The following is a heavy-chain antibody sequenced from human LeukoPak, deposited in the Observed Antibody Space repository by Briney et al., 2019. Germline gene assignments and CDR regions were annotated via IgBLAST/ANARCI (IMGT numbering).Heavy chain of an antibody. V-gene: IGHV3-30*03. CDR3: ARDTFEYLDY. J-gene: IGHJ4*02. Sequence: PGGSLRLSCLASGFTFSRYGFHWVRQAPGKGPEWVAGVTYDRRTEFYADSVRGRFTLSRDNSKNAVYLQMNSLRTEDTAVYYCARDTFEYLDYWGQGTLVTVSS. CDR1: GFTFSRYG. CDR2: VTYDRRTE.